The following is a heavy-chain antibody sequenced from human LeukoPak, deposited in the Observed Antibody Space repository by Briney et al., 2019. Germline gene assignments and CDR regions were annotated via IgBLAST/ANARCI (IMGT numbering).Heavy chain of an antibody. CDR2: ISYDGSNK. CDR3: AKDFSYYYGSGSYYNVAY. J-gene: IGHJ4*02. Sequence: GGSLRLSCAASGFTFSSYAMHWVRQAPGKGLEWVAVISYDGSNKYYADSVKGRFTISRDNSKNTLYLQMNSLRAEDTAVYYCAKDFSYYYGSGSYYNVAYWGQGTLVTVSS. D-gene: IGHD3-10*01. V-gene: IGHV3-30-3*01. CDR1: GFTFSSYA.